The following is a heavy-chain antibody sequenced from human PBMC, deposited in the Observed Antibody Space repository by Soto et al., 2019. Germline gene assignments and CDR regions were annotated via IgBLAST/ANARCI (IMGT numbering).Heavy chain of an antibody. CDR3: AKLTMVRGVDY. Sequence: PGGSLRLSCAASGFTFSGYGMSWVRQAPEKGLNWVSAISGSGDSTYYADSVKGRFTISRDNSKNTLYLQMNSLRAEDTAVYYCAKLTMVRGVDYWGQGTQVTVSS. D-gene: IGHD3-10*01. CDR1: GFTFSGYG. J-gene: IGHJ4*02. CDR2: ISGSGDST. V-gene: IGHV3-23*01.